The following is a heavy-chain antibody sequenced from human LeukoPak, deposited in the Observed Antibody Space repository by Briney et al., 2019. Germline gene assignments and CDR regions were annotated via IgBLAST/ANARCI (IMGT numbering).Heavy chain of an antibody. D-gene: IGHD6-19*01. J-gene: IGHJ3*02. Sequence: PGGSLRLSCAASGFTFDESAMHWVRQAPGKGLEWVSGISWDSKSIIYADSVKGRFTISRDNAKNSLYLQMNSLRADDTALHYCAKAVAAPGAFDIWGRGTVVTVSS. V-gene: IGHV3-9*01. CDR2: ISWDSKSI. CDR3: AKAVAAPGAFDI. CDR1: GFTFDESA.